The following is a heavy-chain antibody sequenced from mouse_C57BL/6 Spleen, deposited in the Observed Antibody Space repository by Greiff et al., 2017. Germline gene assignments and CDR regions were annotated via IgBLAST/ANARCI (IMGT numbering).Heavy chain of an antibody. D-gene: IGHD2-2*01. V-gene: IGHV1-59*01. Sequence: QVQLKQPGAELVRPGTSVKLSCKASGYTFTSYWMHWVKQRPGQGLEWIGVIDPSDSYTNYNQKFKGKATLTVDTSSSTAYMQLSSLTSEDSAVYYCARGGLRWYFDVWGTGTTVTVSS. CDR3: ARGGLRWYFDV. CDR2: IDPSDSYT. CDR1: GYTFTSYW. J-gene: IGHJ1*03.